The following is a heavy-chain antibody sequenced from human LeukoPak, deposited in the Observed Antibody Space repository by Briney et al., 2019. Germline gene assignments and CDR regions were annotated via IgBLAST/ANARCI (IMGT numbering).Heavy chain of an antibody. V-gene: IGHV3-23*01. CDR3: AKDGGQGADY. D-gene: IGHD3-16*01. J-gene: IGHJ4*02. Sequence: AGSLRLSCAASGFSFSSYAMSWVRQAPGKGLEWVSGISGSDGSTYYADSVKGRFTISRDNSKNTLYLQMNSLRAEDMAVYYCAKDGGQGADYWGQGTLVSVSS. CDR1: GFSFSSYA. CDR2: ISGSDGST.